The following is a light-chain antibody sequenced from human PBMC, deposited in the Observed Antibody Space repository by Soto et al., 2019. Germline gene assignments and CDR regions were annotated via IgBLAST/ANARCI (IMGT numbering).Light chain of an antibody. V-gene: IGKV3-20*01. J-gene: IGKJ1*01. CDR2: GAS. CDR3: KQYGSSPGT. Sequence: EIVLTQSSGTLSLSPGERATLSCRASQSVSSSYLAWYQQKPGQAPRLLIYGASSRATGIPDRFSGSGSGTDFTLTISRLENQDFEVYYCKQYGSSPGTFGQGTKLEIK. CDR1: QSVSSSY.